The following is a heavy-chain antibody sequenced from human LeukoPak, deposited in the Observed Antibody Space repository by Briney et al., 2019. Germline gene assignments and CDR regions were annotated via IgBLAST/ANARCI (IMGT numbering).Heavy chain of an antibody. J-gene: IGHJ4*02. CDR1: GYTFTNYV. D-gene: IGHD6-19*01. V-gene: IGHV1-3*01. CDR2: INAGNGDT. Sequence: ASVKVSCKASGYTFTNYVVHWVRQTPGQRLEWMGWINAGNGDTKYSQSFQGRVTITRDASASTAYMEVSGLRSEDTTVYYCARAPRSGWYWDYWGQGTLVTVSS. CDR3: ARAPRSGWYWDY.